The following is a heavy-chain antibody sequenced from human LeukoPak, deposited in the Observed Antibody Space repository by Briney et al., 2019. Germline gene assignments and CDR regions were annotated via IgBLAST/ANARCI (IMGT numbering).Heavy chain of an antibody. CDR3: ARSLWLVQGDAFDI. D-gene: IGHD6-19*01. Sequence: ASVKVSCKASGYIFTSYDINWVRQATGQGLEWMGWMNPNSGNTGYAQKFQGRAIITRNTSISTAYMDLSSLRSEETVVYYCARSLWLVQGDAFDIWGQGTMVTVSS. V-gene: IGHV1-8*03. CDR2: MNPNSGNT. J-gene: IGHJ3*02. CDR1: GYIFTSYD.